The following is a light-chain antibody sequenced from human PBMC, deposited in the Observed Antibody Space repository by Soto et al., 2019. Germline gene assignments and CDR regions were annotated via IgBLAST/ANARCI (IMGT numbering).Light chain of an antibody. Sequence: IVMTHSPATLAMSPGERATLSFMTSESVNTKVAWYQQKSGQAPRLLIYGASTGATGIPDRFSGSGSGTEFTLTISSLQSEDFAVYYCQQCNNWPLTFGGGTKVDIK. CDR3: QQCNNWPLT. V-gene: IGKV3-15*01. CDR2: GAS. CDR1: ESVNTK. J-gene: IGKJ4*01.